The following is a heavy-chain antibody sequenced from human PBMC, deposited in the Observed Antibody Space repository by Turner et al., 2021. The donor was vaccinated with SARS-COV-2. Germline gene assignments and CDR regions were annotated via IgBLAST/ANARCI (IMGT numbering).Heavy chain of an antibody. CDR2: IWDDGSNK. D-gene: IGHD6-19*01. J-gene: IGHJ4*02. Sequence: QVQLVESGGGVVQPGRSLRLSCAASGFTFSRYGRHWVRQAPGKGLEWVAVIWDDGSNKYYADSDKGRFTISRDNSKNTLYLQMNSLRAEDTAVYYCAKAGFGYSSGWGYFDYWGQGTLVTVSS. CDR3: AKAGFGYSSGWGYFDY. CDR1: GFTFSRYG. V-gene: IGHV3-33*06.